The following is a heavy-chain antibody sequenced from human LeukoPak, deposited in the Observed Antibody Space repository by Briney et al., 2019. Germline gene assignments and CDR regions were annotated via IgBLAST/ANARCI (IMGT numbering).Heavy chain of an antibody. D-gene: IGHD4-17*01. CDR3: AASPHDYGYPSNYYFDY. Sequence: GTSVKVSCKASGFTFTSSAVQWVRQARGQRLEWIGWIVVGSGNTNYAQKFQERVTITRDMSTSTAYMELSSLRSEDTAMYYCAASPHDYGYPSNYYFDYWGQGTLVTVSS. CDR2: IVVGSGNT. V-gene: IGHV1-58*01. J-gene: IGHJ4*02. CDR1: GFTFTSSA.